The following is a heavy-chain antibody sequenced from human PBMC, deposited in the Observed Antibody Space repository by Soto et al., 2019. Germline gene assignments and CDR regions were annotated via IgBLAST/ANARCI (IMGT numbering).Heavy chain of an antibody. CDR2: ISGSGGST. V-gene: IGHV3-23*01. Sequence: PGGSLRLSCAASGFTFSTYAMSWVRQTPGKGLEWVSGISGSGGSTSYADSVKGRFTISRDNSKNTLYVQMHSLRAEDTAVYYYAKALNPPSSLRGMDVWGQGTTVTVSS. J-gene: IGHJ6*02. D-gene: IGHD2-15*01. CDR3: AKALNPPSSLRGMDV. CDR1: GFTFSTYA.